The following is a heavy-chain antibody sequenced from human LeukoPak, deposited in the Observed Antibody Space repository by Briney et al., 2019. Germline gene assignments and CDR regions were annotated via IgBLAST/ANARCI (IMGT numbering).Heavy chain of an antibody. CDR3: ARVVGRYCSSTSCYIDY. CDR2: VYDSGST. CDR1: GGSISTYY. Sequence: SETLSLTCTVSGGSISTYYWSWLRQPPGKGLEWIGYVYDSGSTNYNPSLKSRVTISEDTSKRQFSLNLRSVTAADTAVYYCARVVGRYCSSTSCYIDYWGQGTLVTVPS. J-gene: IGHJ4*02. V-gene: IGHV4-59*01. D-gene: IGHD2-2*01.